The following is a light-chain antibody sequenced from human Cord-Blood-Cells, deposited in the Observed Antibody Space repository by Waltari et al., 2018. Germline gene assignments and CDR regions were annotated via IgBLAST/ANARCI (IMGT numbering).Light chain of an antibody. Sequence: QSALTQPASVSGSPAQSITISCTGTSTDVGGYKYVSWYQQHPGKAPKLMINEVSNRPSGVANRFSGAKSGNSATLTISGLQAEDEADYCCSTYTSSSTYVFGTGTKVTVL. CDR1: STDVGGYKY. CDR2: EVS. V-gene: IGLV2-14*01. CDR3: STYTSSSTYV. J-gene: IGLJ1*01.